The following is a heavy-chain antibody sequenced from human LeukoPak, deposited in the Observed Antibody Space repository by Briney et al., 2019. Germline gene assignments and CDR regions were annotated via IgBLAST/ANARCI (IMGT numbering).Heavy chain of an antibody. J-gene: IGHJ5*02. CDR3: ARDRGVTLVRVPMGWIDP. D-gene: IGHD3-10*01. CDR2: INPNSGVT. Sequence: ASVKVSCKASGGTFSSYPISWVRQAPGQGLEWMGWINPNSGVTNYAQRFQGRVTMTRDTSISTAYMELSRLISDDTAVYYCARDRGVTLVRVPMGWIDPWGQGTLVTVSS. CDR1: GGTFSSYP. V-gene: IGHV1-2*02.